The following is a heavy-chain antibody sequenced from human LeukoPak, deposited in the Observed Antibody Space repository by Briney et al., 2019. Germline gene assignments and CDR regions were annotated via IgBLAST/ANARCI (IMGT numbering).Heavy chain of an antibody. CDR2: SNPNSGGT. Sequence: ASVKVSCKASGYTFTGYYMHWVRQAPGQGLEWMGWSNPNSGGTNYAQKFQGRVTMTRDTSISTAYMELSRLRSDDTAVYYCARDLTHNMITFGRVIVHKAYYFDYWGQGTLVTVSS. J-gene: IGHJ4*02. CDR1: GYTFTGYY. CDR3: ARDLTHNMITFGRVIVHKAYYFDY. V-gene: IGHV1-2*02. D-gene: IGHD3-16*02.